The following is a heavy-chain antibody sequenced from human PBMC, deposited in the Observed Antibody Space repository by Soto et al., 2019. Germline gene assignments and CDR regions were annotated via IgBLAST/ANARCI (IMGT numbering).Heavy chain of an antibody. CDR3: ARVSNYGLYYFDY. CDR1: GGSFSGYY. V-gene: IGHV4-34*01. CDR2: ITHSGST. D-gene: IGHD4-4*01. Sequence: QVQLQQWGAGLLKPSETLSLTCAVYGGSFSGYYWSWIRQPPGKGLEWIGEITHSGSTNYNPSLKSRVTISVDTSKNQFSLKLSSVTAADTAVYYCARVSNYGLYYFDYWGQGTLVTVSS. J-gene: IGHJ4*02.